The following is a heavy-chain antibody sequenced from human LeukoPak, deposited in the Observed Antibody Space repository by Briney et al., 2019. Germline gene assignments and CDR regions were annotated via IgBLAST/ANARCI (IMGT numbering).Heavy chain of an antibody. Sequence: SETLSLTCAVYGGSFSGYYWSWIRQPPGKGLEWIGEINHRGSTNYNPSLKSRVTISVDTSKNQLSLKLSSVTAADTAVYYCARGRDYYYYYMDVWGKGTTVTVSS. CDR2: INHRGST. CDR3: ARGRDYYYYYMDV. CDR1: GGSFSGYY. V-gene: IGHV4-34*01. J-gene: IGHJ6*03.